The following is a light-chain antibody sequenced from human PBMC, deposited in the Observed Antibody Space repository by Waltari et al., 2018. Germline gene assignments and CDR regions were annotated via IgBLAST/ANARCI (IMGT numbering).Light chain of an antibody. J-gene: IGLJ2*01. CDR2: KDR. CDR1: ALPKKY. CDR3: LSPETRGSWV. V-gene: IGLV3-25*03. Sequence: SYELTQSPSVSLSPGQTARITCSGEALPKKYAYWYQKKPGQAPVLIIFKDRERPSGIPERFSGSTSGTTVTLTITGVQAEDEADYYCLSPETRGSWVFGGGTKLTVL.